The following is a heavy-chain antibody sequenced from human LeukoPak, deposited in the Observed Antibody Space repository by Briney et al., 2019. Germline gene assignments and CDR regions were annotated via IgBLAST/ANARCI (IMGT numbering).Heavy chain of an antibody. Sequence: GESLKIPCKGSGYSFTNYWIGWVRQMPGKGLEWMGIIYPGDSDTTYSPSFQGQVTISADKSISAAYLQWSSLKASDTAMYYCARRGNSAYAYWGQGTLVTVSS. CDR1: GYSFTNYW. J-gene: IGHJ4*02. D-gene: IGHD5-12*01. CDR2: IYPGDSDT. V-gene: IGHV5-51*01. CDR3: ARRGNSAYAY.